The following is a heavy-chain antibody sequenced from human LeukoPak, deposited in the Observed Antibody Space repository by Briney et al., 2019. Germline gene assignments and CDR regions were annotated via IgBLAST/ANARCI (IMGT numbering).Heavy chain of an antibody. CDR3: AREMLSAKVLFDY. D-gene: IGHD2-8*01. V-gene: IGHV4-4*07. J-gene: IGHJ4*02. CDR1: GGSISSYY. CDR2: IYTSGST. Sequence: PSETLSLTCTVSGGSISSYYWSWIRQLAGKGLEWIGRIYTSGSTNYNPSLKSRVTMSVDTSKNQFSLKLSSVTAADTAVYYCAREMLSAKVLFDYWGQGTLVTVSS.